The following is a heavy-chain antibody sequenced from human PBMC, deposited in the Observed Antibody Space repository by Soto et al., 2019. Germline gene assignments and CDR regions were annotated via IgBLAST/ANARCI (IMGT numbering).Heavy chain of an antibody. D-gene: IGHD3-22*01. V-gene: IGHV3-48*01. CDR2: ISSSSRTI. CDR1: GFTFSSYS. CDR3: ARDRFDYYDSSGYWRFDP. J-gene: IGHJ5*02. Sequence: GGSLRLSCAAYGFTFSSYSMNWVRQAPGKGLEWVSYISSSSRTIYYADSVKGRFTISRDNAKNSLYLQMNSLRAEDTAVYYCARDRFDYYDSSGYWRFDPWGQGTLVTVSS.